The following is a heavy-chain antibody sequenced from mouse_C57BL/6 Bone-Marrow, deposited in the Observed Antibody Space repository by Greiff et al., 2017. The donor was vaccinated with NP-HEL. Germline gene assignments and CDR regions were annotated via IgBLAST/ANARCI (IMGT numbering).Heavy chain of an antibody. CDR3: ARPVSAWFAY. CDR2: IDPSDSYT. V-gene: IGHV1-59*01. J-gene: IGHJ3*01. CDR1: GYTFTSYW. Sequence: QVQLQQPGAELVRPGTSVKLSCKASGYTFTSYWMHWVKQRPGLGLEWIGVIDPSDSYTNYNQKFKGKATLTVDTSSSTAYMQLSSLTSEDSAVYYCARPVSAWFAYWGQGTLVTVSA.